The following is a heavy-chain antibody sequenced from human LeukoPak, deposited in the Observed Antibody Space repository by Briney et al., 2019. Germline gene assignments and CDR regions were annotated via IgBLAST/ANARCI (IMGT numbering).Heavy chain of an antibody. CDR1: GFTFSNYW. Sequence: GGSLRLSCAASGFTFSNYWMNWVRQAPGKGLEWVANIKLDGSEKYYVDSVKGRFTISRDNAKNSLYLQMNSLRAEDTAVYYCVRSRYCSVGRCYSDYWGQGTLVTVSS. CDR2: IKLDGSEK. D-gene: IGHD2-15*01. CDR3: VRSRYCSVGRCYSDY. V-gene: IGHV3-7*04. J-gene: IGHJ4*02.